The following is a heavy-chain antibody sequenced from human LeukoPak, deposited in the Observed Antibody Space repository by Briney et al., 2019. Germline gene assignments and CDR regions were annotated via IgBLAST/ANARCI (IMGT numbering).Heavy chain of an antibody. CDR2: MNPNRGNT. V-gene: IGHV1-8*01. Sequence: ASVKVSCKASGYTFTSYDINWVRQATGQGLEWMGWMNPNRGNTGYAQKFQGRVTMTRNTSISTAYMELSSLRSEDTAVYYCARDHSTIGAFDIWGQGTMVTVSS. J-gene: IGHJ3*02. D-gene: IGHD2-21*01. CDR3: ARDHSTIGAFDI. CDR1: GYTFTSYD.